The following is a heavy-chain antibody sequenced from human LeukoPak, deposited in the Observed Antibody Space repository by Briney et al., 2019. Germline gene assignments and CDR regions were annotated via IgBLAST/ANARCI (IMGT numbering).Heavy chain of an antibody. Sequence: GGSLRLSCAASGFTFSSYWMGWVRQAPGKGLEGVANIKQDGSEKYYVDSVKGRFTISRDNAKNSLYLQMNSLRAEDTAVYYCARGTGNYYDSSGPRDYWGQGTLVTVSS. CDR3: ARGTGNYYDSSGPRDY. V-gene: IGHV3-7*01. CDR1: GFTFSSYW. D-gene: IGHD3-22*01. CDR2: IKQDGSEK. J-gene: IGHJ4*02.